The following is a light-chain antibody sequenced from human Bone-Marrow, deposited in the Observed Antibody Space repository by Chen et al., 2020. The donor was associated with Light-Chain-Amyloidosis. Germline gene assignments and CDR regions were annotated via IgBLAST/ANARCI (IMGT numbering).Light chain of an antibody. CDR3: QVWDRSSDRPV. Sequence: SSVLTQPSSVSVAPGQPATIACGGNNIGSTRVHWYQQTPGQAPLLVVYDDSDRPSGIPERLSGTNSGNTATLTISRVEAGNEADYDCQVWDRSSDRPVFGGGTKLTVL. J-gene: IGLJ3*02. V-gene: IGLV3-21*02. CDR1: NIGSTR. CDR2: DDS.